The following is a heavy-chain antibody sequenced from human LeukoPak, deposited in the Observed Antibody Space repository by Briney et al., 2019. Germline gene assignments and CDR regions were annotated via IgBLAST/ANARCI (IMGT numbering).Heavy chain of an antibody. CDR3: ARSVDRGGGGAFDI. Sequence: GGSLRLSCAASGFTFSAYYMTWIRQAPGDGLQWVSYISDSGTTVEYTDSVKGRFTISRHNAKNALYLKMNSLRVEDTGIYYCARSVDRGGGGAFDIWGQGTMVTVSS. J-gene: IGHJ3*02. CDR1: GFTFSAYY. D-gene: IGHD4-23*01. CDR2: ISDSGTTV. V-gene: IGHV3-11*04.